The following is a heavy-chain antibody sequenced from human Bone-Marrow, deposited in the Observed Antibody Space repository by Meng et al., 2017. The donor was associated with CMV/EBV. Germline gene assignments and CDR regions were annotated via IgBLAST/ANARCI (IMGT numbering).Heavy chain of an antibody. CDR1: GFIFSNHG. J-gene: IGHJ6*02. CDR3: ARAWYSGSFYGMDV. Sequence: GESLKISCTASGFIFSNHGMHWVRQAPGKGLEWVAIIWNDGSNKYYADSVTGRFTTSRDNSKNTLYLHMNSLRAEDTAVYYCARAWYSGSFYGMDVWGQGTTVTVSS. CDR2: IWNDGSNK. D-gene: IGHD1-26*01. V-gene: IGHV3-33*01.